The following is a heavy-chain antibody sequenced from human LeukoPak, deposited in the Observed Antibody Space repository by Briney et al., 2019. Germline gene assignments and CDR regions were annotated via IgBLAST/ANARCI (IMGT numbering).Heavy chain of an antibody. CDR2: ISWNSGSI. D-gene: IGHD3-3*01. CDR3: AKDIRDFWSGYYTGGAFDI. Sequence: GGSLRLSCAASGFTFSSYWMHWVRQAPGKGLEWVSGISWNSGSIGYADSVKGRFTISRDNAKNSLYLQMNSLRAEDTALYYCAKDIRDFWSGYYTGGAFDIWGQGTMVTVSS. J-gene: IGHJ3*02. V-gene: IGHV3-9*01. CDR1: GFTFSSYW.